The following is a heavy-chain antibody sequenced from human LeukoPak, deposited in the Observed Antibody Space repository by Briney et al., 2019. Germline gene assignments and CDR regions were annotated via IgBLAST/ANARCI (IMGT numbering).Heavy chain of an antibody. J-gene: IGHJ3*02. V-gene: IGHV4-39*01. CDR2: IYYSGST. D-gene: IGHD2-15*01. CDR3: ARSGGNTKKDAFDI. CDR1: GGSISSSSYY. Sequence: PSETLSLTCTVSGGSISSSSYYWGWIRQPPGKGLEWIGSIYYSGSTYYNPSLKSRVTMSVDTSRNQLPLKLSSVTAADTAVYFCARSGGNTKKDAFDIWGQGTMVTVSS.